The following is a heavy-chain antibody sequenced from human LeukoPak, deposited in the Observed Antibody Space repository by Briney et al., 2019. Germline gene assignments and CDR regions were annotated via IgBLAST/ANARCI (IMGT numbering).Heavy chain of an antibody. CDR2: IYYSGST. J-gene: IGHJ4*02. D-gene: IGHD3-10*01. V-gene: IGHV4-59*08. CDR3: ASYDVGEGYFDY. CDR1: GGSISSYY. Sequence: SETLSLTCTVSGGSISSYYWSWIRQPPGKGLEWIGYIYYSGSTNYNPSLKSRVTISVDTSKNQFSLKLSSVTAADTAVYYCASYDVGEGYFDYWGQGTLVTVSS.